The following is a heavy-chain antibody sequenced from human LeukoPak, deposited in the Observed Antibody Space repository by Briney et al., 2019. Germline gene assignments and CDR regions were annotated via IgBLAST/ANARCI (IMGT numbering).Heavy chain of an antibody. J-gene: IGHJ5*02. Sequence: ASVKVSCKASGYTFISYYIHWVRQAPGQGLEWMGIINPSGGSTSYAQQLQGRVTMTRDTSTSTVYMELSSLTSEDTAVYYCARVTGYSNRGGFDPWGQGTLVTVSS. CDR1: GYTFISYY. D-gene: IGHD1-26*01. CDR2: INPSGGST. CDR3: ARVTGYSNRGGFDP. V-gene: IGHV1-46*01.